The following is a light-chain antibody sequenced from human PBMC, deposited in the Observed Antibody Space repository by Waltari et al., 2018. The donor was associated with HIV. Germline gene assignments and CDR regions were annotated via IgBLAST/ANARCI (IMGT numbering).Light chain of an antibody. CDR2: GYQ. Sequence: QSVLTQPPSVSGAPGQRVTISCTGSTSNIGADYDVHWYQQIPGTAPKLLISGYQNRPSGVPDRFSASKSGTSASLTITGLQAEDEADYFCQSYDITLSASVVFGGGTKLTVL. J-gene: IGLJ2*01. V-gene: IGLV1-40*01. CDR3: QSYDITLSASVV. CDR1: TSNIGADYD.